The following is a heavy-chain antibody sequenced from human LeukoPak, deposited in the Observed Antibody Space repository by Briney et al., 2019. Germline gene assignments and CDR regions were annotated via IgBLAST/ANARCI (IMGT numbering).Heavy chain of an antibody. V-gene: IGHV3-30*18. CDR1: GFTFSSYG. J-gene: IGHJ4*02. Sequence: PGRSLRLSCAASGFTFSSYGMHWVRQAPGKGLEWVAVISYDGSNKYYADSVKGRFTISRDNSKNTLYLQMNSLRAEDTAVYYCAKGPTTTSYDILTGWDYWGQGTLVTVSS. CDR3: AKGPTTTSYDILTGWDY. D-gene: IGHD3-9*01. CDR2: ISYDGSNK.